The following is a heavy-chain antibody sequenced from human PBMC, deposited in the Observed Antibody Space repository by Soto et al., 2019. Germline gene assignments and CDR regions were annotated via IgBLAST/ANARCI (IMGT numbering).Heavy chain of an antibody. V-gene: IGHV1-69*13. Sequence: SVKVSCKASGGTFSSYAISWVRQAPGQGLEWMGGIIPIFGTANYAQKFQGRVTITADESTGTAYMELSSLRSEDTAVYYCARSITMVRGVINGYYYYGMDVWGQGTTVTVSS. CDR2: IIPIFGTA. CDR3: ARSITMVRGVINGYYYYGMDV. J-gene: IGHJ6*02. CDR1: GGTFSSYA. D-gene: IGHD3-10*01.